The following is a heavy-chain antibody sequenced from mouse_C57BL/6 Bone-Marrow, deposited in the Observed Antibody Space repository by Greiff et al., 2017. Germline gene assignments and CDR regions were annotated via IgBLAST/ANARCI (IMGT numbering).Heavy chain of an antibody. V-gene: IGHV5-6*01. CDR2: ISSGGSYT. Sequence: EVMLVESGGDLVKPGGSLKLSCAASGFTFSSYGMSWVRQTPDKRLEWVATISSGGSYTYYPDSVKGRFTISRDNAKNTLYLQMSSLKSEDTAMYYCARQGYWAYWGQGTLVTVSA. CDR3: ARQGYWAY. CDR1: GFTFSSYG. D-gene: IGHD2-3*01. J-gene: IGHJ3*01.